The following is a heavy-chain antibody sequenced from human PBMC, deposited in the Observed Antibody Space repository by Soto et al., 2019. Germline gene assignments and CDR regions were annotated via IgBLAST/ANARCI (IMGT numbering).Heavy chain of an antibody. V-gene: IGHV3-23*01. CDR2: ISGSGGST. CDR3: SEGESFDFLSGYYATDYYYYGMDV. Sequence: GGSLRLSCAASGFTFSSYAMSWVRQAPGKGLEWVSAISGSGGSTYYADSVKGRFTISRDNSKNTLYLQMNSLRAEDTAVYYFSEGESFDFLSGYYATDYYYYGMDVWGQGTTVTVSS. J-gene: IGHJ6*02. D-gene: IGHD3-3*01. CDR1: GFTFSSYA.